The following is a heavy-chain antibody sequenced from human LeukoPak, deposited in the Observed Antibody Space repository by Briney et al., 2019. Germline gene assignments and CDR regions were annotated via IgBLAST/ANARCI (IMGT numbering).Heavy chain of an antibody. CDR2: INSKSSYI. Sequence: GGSLRLSCAASGFTFSSYSMNWVRQAPGKGLEWVSSINSKSSYIYYADSVKGRFTISRDNAKNSLYLQMNSLRAEDTAVYYCAREEIAVAGHGGWFDPWGQGTLVTVSS. J-gene: IGHJ5*02. V-gene: IGHV3-21*01. D-gene: IGHD6-19*01. CDR1: GFTFSSYS. CDR3: AREEIAVAGHGGWFDP.